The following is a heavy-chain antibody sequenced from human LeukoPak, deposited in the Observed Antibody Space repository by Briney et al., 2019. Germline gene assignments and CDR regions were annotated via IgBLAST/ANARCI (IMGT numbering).Heavy chain of an antibody. Sequence: GGSLRLSCAASGFSFTNYGMHWVRQAPGKGLEWVAFIRYDGGKTHYVDSVKGRFTVSRGNSNKTLYLQMNSLRGEDTAVYYCTRDRSRAEDDWGQGTLVTVSS. CDR1: GFSFTNYG. J-gene: IGHJ4*02. CDR3: TRDRSRAEDD. D-gene: IGHD1-14*01. CDR2: IRYDGGKT. V-gene: IGHV3-30*02.